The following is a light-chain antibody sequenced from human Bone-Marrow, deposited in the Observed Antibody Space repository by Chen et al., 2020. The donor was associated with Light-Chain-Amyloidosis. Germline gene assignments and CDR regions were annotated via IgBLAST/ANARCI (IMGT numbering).Light chain of an antibody. J-gene: IGKJ1*01. CDR2: GAS. CDR1: QSVSSSY. CDR3: QQYDTSRQWT. V-gene: IGKV3-20*01. Sequence: NVLTQSLCTRSFSPGERATRSCRASQSVSSSYLVWYQQKPGQAPKLLIYGASNRATGIPDRFSGSGSWTHFTLTISRLEPEDVAVYYCQQYDTSRQWTFGQGTKVEIK.